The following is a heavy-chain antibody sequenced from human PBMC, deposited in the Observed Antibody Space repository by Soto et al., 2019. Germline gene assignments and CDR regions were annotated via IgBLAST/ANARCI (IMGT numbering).Heavy chain of an antibody. V-gene: IGHV3-7*03. CDR1: EFTFSNYW. D-gene: IGHD3-22*01. J-gene: IGHJ4*02. CDR3: ARAPDGSASYYYFDN. Sequence: GGCLRLSCVASEFTFSNYWISWVRQAPGKGLQWVANINRDGIEKYYVDSLKGRFTISRDNAENSLYLEMNTLRAEDTAVYYCARAPDGSASYYYFDNWGQGTMVTVSS. CDR2: INRDGIEK.